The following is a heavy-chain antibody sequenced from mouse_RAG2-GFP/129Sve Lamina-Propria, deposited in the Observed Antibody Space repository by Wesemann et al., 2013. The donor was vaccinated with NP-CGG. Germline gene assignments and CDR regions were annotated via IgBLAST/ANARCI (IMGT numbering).Heavy chain of an antibody. V-gene: IGHV1-62-2*01. CDR3: ARHEDGNWYFDY. CDR2: FYPGSGSI. J-gene: IGHJ2*01. CDR1: GYTFTGYW. Sequence: VQLQQSGPELVKPGASVKLSCKATGYTFTGYWIEWVKQRSGQGLEWIGWFYPGSGSIKYNEKFKDKATLTADKSSSTVYMELSRLTSEDSAVYFCARHEDGNWYFDYWGQGTTLTVSS. D-gene: IGHD4-1*01.